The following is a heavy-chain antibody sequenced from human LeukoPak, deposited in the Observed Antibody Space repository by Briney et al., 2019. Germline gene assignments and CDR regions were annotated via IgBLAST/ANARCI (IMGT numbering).Heavy chain of an antibody. CDR2: VSYDGNNK. V-gene: IGHV3-30-3*01. J-gene: IGHJ4*02. D-gene: IGHD3-22*01. Sequence: GGSLRLSCAASRFSFSSYAMHWARQAPGKGLEWVAVVSYDGNNKYYADSVKGRFTISRDNSKNTLYLQMNSLRAEDTAVYYCARASYDSSGYFFYPPDFWGQGTLVTVSS. CDR3: ARASYDSSGYFFYPPDF. CDR1: RFSFSSYA.